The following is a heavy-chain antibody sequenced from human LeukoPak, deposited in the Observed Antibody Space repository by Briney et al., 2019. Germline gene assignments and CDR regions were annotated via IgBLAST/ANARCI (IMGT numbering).Heavy chain of an antibody. J-gene: IGHJ4*02. V-gene: IGHV3-30*18. CDR2: ISYVGSKK. CDR1: GFTFSSYG. Sequence: PGRSLRLSCAASGFTFSSYGMHWVRQAPGKGLEWVAVISYVGSKKYYADSVKGRFTISRDNSKNTLYLQMNSLRAEDTAVYYCAKGRLGVRTFDYWGQGTLVTVSS. CDR3: AKGRLGVRTFDY. D-gene: IGHD6-19*01.